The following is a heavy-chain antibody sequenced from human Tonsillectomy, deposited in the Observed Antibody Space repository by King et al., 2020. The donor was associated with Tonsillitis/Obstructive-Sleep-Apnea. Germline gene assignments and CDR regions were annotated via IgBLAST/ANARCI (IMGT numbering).Heavy chain of an antibody. J-gene: IGHJ4*02. CDR1: GFTFSSYA. D-gene: IGHD2-2*02. CDR3: AKDLRDIVVVPAAIGAQVDY. V-gene: IGHV3-23*04. Sequence: DVQLVESGGGLVQPGGSLRLSCAASGFTFSSYAMSWVRQAPGKGLEWVSAISGSGGSTYYADSVKGRFTISRDNSKNTLYLQMNSLRAEDTAVYYCAKDLRDIVVVPAAIGAQVDYWGQGTLVTVSS. CDR2: ISGSGGST.